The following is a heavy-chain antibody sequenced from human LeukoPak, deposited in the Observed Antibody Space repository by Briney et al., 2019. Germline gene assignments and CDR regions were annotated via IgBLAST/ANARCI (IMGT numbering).Heavy chain of an antibody. Sequence: PSETLSLTCTVSGGSISSSSYYWGWIRQPPGKGLEWIGSIYYSGSTYYNPSLKSRVTISVDTSKNQFSLKLSSVTAADTAVYYCARAWQWYQLLRAPGEYFQHWGQGTLVTVSS. CDR1: GGSISSSSYY. CDR2: IYYSGST. D-gene: IGHD2-2*01. V-gene: IGHV4-39*01. J-gene: IGHJ1*01. CDR3: ARAWQWYQLLRAPGEYFQH.